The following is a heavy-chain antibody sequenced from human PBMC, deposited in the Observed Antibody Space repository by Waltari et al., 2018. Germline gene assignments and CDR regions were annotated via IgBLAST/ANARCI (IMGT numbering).Heavy chain of an antibody. CDR1: GFPLSNYW. D-gene: IGHD3-22*01. CDR2: IMTDGREE. Sequence: EVQLVESGGGLVQPGGSLRLSCAASGFPLSNYWMSWVRQAPGKGPEWVANIMTDGREEYYVDSVRGRFNISRDNAKNSLYLQMNSLRPEDTAVYYCVRDQWFAFDIWGQGTMVTVSS. CDR3: VRDQWFAFDI. J-gene: IGHJ3*02. V-gene: IGHV3-7*01.